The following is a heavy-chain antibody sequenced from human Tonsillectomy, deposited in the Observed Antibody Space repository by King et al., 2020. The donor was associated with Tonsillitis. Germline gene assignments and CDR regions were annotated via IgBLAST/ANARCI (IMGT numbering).Heavy chain of an antibody. Sequence: VQLVESGAEVKKPGASVKVSCKASGYTFTGYYIHWVRQAPGQGLEWMGWIHPNSGGTNYAQRFQGRVTMTRDTSIRIAYMALSRLRSDDTAVYYCARDLGYSGYDGAFNIWGQGTMVTVSS. V-gene: IGHV1-2*02. CDR3: ARDLGYSGYDGAFNI. J-gene: IGHJ3*02. CDR2: IHPNSGGT. D-gene: IGHD5-12*01. CDR1: GYTFTGYY.